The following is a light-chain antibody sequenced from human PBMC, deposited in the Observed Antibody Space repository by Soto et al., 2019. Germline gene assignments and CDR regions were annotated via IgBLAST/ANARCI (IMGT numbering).Light chain of an antibody. Sequence: QPALTQPASVSGTPGQPITISCTGTSSDVGGYNYVSWYQQHPGKAPKLMIYDVSSRPSGVSNRFSGSKSGNTASLTISGLQAEDEADYYCSSYTSSSTLFYVFGTGTKVTVL. V-gene: IGLV2-14*01. CDR1: SSDVGGYNY. J-gene: IGLJ1*01. CDR3: SSYTSSSTLFYV. CDR2: DVS.